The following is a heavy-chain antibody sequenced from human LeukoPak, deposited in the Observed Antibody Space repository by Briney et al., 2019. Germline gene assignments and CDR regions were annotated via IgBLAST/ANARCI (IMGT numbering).Heavy chain of an antibody. J-gene: IGHJ5*02. D-gene: IGHD2/OR15-2a*01. V-gene: IGHV4-34*01. CDR1: GGSLINYY. CDR2: IDHSGGT. CDR3: AMVLWQSARPGP. Sequence: SETLSLTCAVYGGSLINYYWSWIRQSPGKGLEWIGDIDHSGGTSYNPALRSRVTMSIDPSRNQFYLNINSVTASDTAVYYCAMVLWQSARPGPWDQGSLVTVSS.